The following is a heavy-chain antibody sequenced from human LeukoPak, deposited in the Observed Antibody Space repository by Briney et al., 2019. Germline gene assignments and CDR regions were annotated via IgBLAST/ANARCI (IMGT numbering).Heavy chain of an antibody. CDR1: GASVSSDEYY. CDR3: ALGYFDFPFDI. V-gene: IGHV4-61*08. J-gene: IGHJ3*02. D-gene: IGHD3-9*01. CDR2: VYYSGRT. Sequence: PSETLSLTCTVSGASVSSDEYYWHWIRKSPGKGLEWIGFVYYSGRTKYNPSLKSRVTISIDKSKNQVSLKLASVTAADTAMYYCALGYFDFPFDIWGQGTMVTVSS.